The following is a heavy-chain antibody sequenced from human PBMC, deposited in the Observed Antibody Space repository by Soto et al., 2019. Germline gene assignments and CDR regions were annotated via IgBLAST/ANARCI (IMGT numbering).Heavy chain of an antibody. Sequence: EVQLVESGGGLEQPGRSLRLSCAASGFTFDDYAMHWVRQAPGKGLEWVSGISWNSGSIGYVDSVKGRFTISRDIAKHCLYLQMHSLRVEDTALYYCAKDIRAVACTWCAFDICGQGTMVTVSS. D-gene: IGHD6-19*01. V-gene: IGHV3-9*01. J-gene: IGHJ3*02. CDR3: AKDIRAVACTWCAFDI. CDR1: GFTFDDYA. CDR2: ISWNSGSI.